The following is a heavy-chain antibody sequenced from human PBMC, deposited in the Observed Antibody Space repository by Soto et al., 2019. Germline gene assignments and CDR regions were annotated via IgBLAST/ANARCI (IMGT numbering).Heavy chain of an antibody. J-gene: IGHJ4*02. CDR3: ARSGYSSSFRYFDY. CDR1: GGSVSSGSYY. D-gene: IGHD6-6*01. V-gene: IGHV4-61*01. CDR2: IYYSGST. Sequence: QVQLQESGPGLLKPSETLSLTCTVSGGSVSSGSYYWSWIRQPPGKGLEWIGYIYYSGSTNYNPSLKSRVTISVDTSKNQFSLKLSSVTAADTAVYYCARSGYSSSFRYFDYWGQGTLVTVSS.